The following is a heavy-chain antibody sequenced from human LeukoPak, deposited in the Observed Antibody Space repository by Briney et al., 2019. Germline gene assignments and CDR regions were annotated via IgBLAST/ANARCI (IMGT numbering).Heavy chain of an antibody. CDR3: ARVPSSGHYYPPDY. J-gene: IGHJ4*02. CDR1: GFTFSSYA. V-gene: IGHV3-23*01. Sequence: GGSLRLSCGASGFTFSSYAMNWVRQAPGKGLEWVSGISGSGDGTYYADSVKGRFTISRDNSKNTLYLQMDSLRAEDTALYYCARVPSSGHYYPPDYWGQGTLVTVSS. CDR2: ISGSGDGT. D-gene: IGHD3-22*01.